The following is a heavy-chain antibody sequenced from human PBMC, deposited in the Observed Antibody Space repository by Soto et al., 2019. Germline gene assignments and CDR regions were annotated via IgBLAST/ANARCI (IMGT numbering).Heavy chain of an antibody. CDR2: ISGSGST. J-gene: IGHJ6*03. CDR3: ATARRFTLTTGFYMDV. CDR1: GFTVSSYA. D-gene: IGHD4-17*01. Sequence: EVQLLESGGGLVQPGGSLRLSCAASGFTVSSYAMRWVRQAPGKGLEWVSVISGSGSTYSADSAKGRCTISSDSSKNTVYRQMNSLRAEETAVHYCATARRFTLTTGFYMDVWGRGTTFTVSS. V-gene: IGHV3-23*01.